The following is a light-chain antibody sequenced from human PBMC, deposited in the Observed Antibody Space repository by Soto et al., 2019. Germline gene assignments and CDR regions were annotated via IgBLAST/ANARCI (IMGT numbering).Light chain of an antibody. Sequence: QSVLTQPASVSGSPGQSITISCTGTSSDVESYYLVSWYQQHPGKAPKLMIYEGSKRPSGVSNRFSGSKSANTASLTISGLQGEDEAVYYCCSYAGDSTLVFGGGTKVTVL. J-gene: IGLJ2*01. V-gene: IGLV2-23*01. CDR1: SSDVESYYL. CDR3: CSYAGDSTLV. CDR2: EGS.